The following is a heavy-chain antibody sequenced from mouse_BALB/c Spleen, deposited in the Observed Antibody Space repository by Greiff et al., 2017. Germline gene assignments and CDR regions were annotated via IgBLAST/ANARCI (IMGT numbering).Heavy chain of an antibody. J-gene: IGHJ3*01. CDR1: GFTFSSFG. CDR2: ISSGSSTI. Sequence: EVNVVESGGGLVQPGGSRKLSCAASGFTFSSFGMHWVRQAPEKGLEWVAYISSGSSTIYYADTVKGRFTISRDNPKNTLFLQMTSLRSEDTAMYYCARGGNYVAYWGQGTLVTVSA. D-gene: IGHD2-1*01. CDR3: ARGGNYVAY. V-gene: IGHV5-17*02.